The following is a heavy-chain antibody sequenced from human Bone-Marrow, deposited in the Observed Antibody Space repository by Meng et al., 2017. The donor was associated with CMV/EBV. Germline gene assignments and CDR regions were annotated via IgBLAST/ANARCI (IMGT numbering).Heavy chain of an antibody. CDR2: INKDGGEK. J-gene: IGHJ4*02. CDR1: GFTFSTYW. V-gene: IGHV3-7*01. CDR3: ARDCRREQLFDY. Sequence: GESLKISCAASGFTFSTYWMTWVRQAPGKGLEWVGNINKDGGEKNYVDSVKGRFTISRDNAKNSLYLQMNSLRVEDTAVYYCARDCRREQLFDYWGQGTLVTVSS. D-gene: IGHD1/OR15-1a*01.